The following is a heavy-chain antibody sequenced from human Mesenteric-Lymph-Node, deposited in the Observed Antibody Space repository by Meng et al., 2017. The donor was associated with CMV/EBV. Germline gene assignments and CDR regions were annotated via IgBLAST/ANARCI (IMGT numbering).Heavy chain of an antibody. CDR2: IYYSGST. V-gene: IGHV4-59*01. CDR1: GGSISSYY. D-gene: IGHD2-21*01. J-gene: IGHJ6*02. Sequence: SETLSLTCTVSGGSISSYYWSWIRQPPGKGLEWIGYIYYSGSTNYNPSLKSRVTISVDTSKNQSSLKLSSVTAADTAVYYCARGVNYYYYGMDVWGQGTTVTVSS. CDR3: ARGVNYYYYGMDV.